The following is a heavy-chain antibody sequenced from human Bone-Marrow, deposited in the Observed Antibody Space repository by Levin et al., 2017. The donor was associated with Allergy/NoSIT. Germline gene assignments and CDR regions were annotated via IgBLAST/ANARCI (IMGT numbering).Heavy chain of an antibody. D-gene: IGHD5-24*01. CDR2: MNPNSGNT. CDR3: ARELATLKNWFDP. Sequence: GESLKISCKASGYTFTSYDINWVRQATGQGLEWMGWMNPNSGNTGYAQKFQGRVTMTRNTSISTAYMELSSLRSEDTAVYYCARELATLKNWFDPWGQGTLVTVSS. V-gene: IGHV1-8*01. J-gene: IGHJ5*02. CDR1: GYTFTSYD.